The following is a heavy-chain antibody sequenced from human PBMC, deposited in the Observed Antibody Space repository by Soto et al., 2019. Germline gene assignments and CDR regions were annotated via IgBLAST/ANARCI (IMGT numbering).Heavy chain of an antibody. CDR1: GYSVNSGTYY. V-gene: IGHV4-31*03. Sequence: TSETLSLTCTVSGYSVNSGTYYWSWIRQHPGKGLEWIGYIYFSGSTYYNPSLKSRLTISLDTSQNQFTLDLTSVTAADTALYYCATAPYSSSWYDHWGQGTLVTVSS. D-gene: IGHD6-13*01. CDR3: ATAPYSSSWYDH. CDR2: IYFSGST. J-gene: IGHJ5*02.